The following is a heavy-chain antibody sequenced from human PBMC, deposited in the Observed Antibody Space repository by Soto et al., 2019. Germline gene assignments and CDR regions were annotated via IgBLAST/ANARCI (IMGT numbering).Heavy chain of an antibody. CDR1: GGTFSSYS. J-gene: IGHJ4*02. CDR3: ARAGYDFWSGYSPTIIDF. D-gene: IGHD3-3*01. CDR2: IIPIFGTA. Sequence: ASVKVSCKASGGTFSSYSISWVRQAPGQGLEWMGGIIPIFGTANYAQKFQGRVTITADESTSTAYMELSSLRSEDTAVYYCARAGYDFWSGYSPTIIDFWGQGTLVTVSS. V-gene: IGHV1-69*13.